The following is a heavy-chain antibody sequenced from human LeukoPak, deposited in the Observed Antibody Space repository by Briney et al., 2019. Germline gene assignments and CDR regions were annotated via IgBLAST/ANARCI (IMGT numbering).Heavy chain of an antibody. V-gene: IGHV3-64D*09. CDR3: VKDWDLYSGSYGGDY. D-gene: IGHD1-26*01. Sequence: GGSLRLSCSASGFTFSSYAMHWVRQAPGKGLEYVSAISSNGGSTYYADSVKGRFTVSRDNSKNTLYLQMSSLRAEDTAVYYCVKDWDLYSGSYGGDYWGQGTLVTVSS. CDR1: GFTFSSYA. J-gene: IGHJ4*02. CDR2: ISSNGGST.